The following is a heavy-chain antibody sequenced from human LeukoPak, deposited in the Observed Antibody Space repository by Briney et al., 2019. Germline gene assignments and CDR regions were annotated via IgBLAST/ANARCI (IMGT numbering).Heavy chain of an antibody. CDR2: IIPILGIA. CDR3: ARDGGSGYRSGSRY. CDR1: GGTFSSYA. D-gene: IGHD3-22*01. V-gene: IGHV1-69*04. Sequence: GASVKVSCKASGGTFSSYAIGWVRQAPGQGLEWMGRIIPILGIANYAQKFQGRVTITADKSTSTAYMELSSLRSEDTAVYYCARDGGSGYRSGSRYWGQGTLVTVSS. J-gene: IGHJ4*02.